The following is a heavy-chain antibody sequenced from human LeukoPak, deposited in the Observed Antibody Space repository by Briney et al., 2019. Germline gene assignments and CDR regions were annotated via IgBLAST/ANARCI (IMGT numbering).Heavy chain of an antibody. CDR3: ARGPTMVRGVILSWFDP. CDR1: GGSISSYY. V-gene: IGHV4-59*01. J-gene: IGHJ5*02. Sequence: PSETLSLTCTVSGGSISSYYWSWIRQPPGKGLEWIGYIYYSGNTNYIPSLKSRVTISVDTSKNQFSLKLSSVTAADTAVYYCARGPTMVRGVILSWFDPWGQGTLVTVSS. CDR2: IYYSGNT. D-gene: IGHD3-10*01.